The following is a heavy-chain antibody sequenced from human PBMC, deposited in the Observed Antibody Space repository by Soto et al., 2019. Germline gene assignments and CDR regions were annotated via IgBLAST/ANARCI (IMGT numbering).Heavy chain of an antibody. CDR1: GSSISSYY. Sequence: PSETLSLTCTVSGSSISSYYWSWIRQPPGKGLEWIGYIYYSGSTNYNPSLKSRVTISVDTSKNQFSLKLSSVTAADTAVYYCARDLTQTPYYYGMDVWGQGTTVTVSS. J-gene: IGHJ6*02. CDR3: ARDLTQTPYYYGMDV. V-gene: IGHV4-59*01. CDR2: IYYSGST.